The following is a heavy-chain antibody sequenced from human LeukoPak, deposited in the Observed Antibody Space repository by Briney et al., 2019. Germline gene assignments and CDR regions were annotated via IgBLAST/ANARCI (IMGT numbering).Heavy chain of an antibody. V-gene: IGHV4-59*08. Sequence: SETLSLTCTVSGGSISSYYWGWIRQPPGKGLEWIGYIYYSGSTNYNPSLKSRVTISVDTSKNQFSLKLSSVTAADTAVYYCARHWGADNYFDYWGQGTLVTVSS. D-gene: IGHD3-16*01. J-gene: IGHJ4*02. CDR3: ARHWGADNYFDY. CDR2: IYYSGST. CDR1: GGSISSYY.